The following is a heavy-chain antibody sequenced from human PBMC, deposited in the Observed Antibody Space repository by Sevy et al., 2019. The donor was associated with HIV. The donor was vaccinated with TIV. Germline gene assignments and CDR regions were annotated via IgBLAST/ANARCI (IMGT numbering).Heavy chain of an antibody. J-gene: IGHJ4*02. Sequence: GGSLRLSCAASGLSVSDNFMSWVRQAPGKGLEWVSVIYIGNNTYYADSVKGRFTISRDNAKNTLYLQMNSLRVEDTAVYYCARGKHVSDYYGSFDYWGQGTLVTVSS. D-gene: IGHD3-3*01. V-gene: IGHV3-53*01. CDR1: GLSVSDNF. CDR2: IYIGNNT. CDR3: ARGKHVSDYYGSFDY.